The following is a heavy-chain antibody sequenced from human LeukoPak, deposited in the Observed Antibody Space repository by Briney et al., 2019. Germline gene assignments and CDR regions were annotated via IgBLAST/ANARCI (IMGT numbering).Heavy chain of an antibody. CDR2: ISWNSGYI. V-gene: IGHV3-9*01. CDR3: AKVRGTYSSGYFFDY. D-gene: IGHD6-19*01. J-gene: IGHJ4*02. Sequence: GGSLRLSCAASGFTFDNYAMHWVRQAPGKGLGWLSIISWNSGYIGYADSVKGRFTISRDNAKKSLDLQMNSLRAEDTAFYYCAKVRGTYSSGYFFDYWGQGTLVTVSS. CDR1: GFTFDNYA.